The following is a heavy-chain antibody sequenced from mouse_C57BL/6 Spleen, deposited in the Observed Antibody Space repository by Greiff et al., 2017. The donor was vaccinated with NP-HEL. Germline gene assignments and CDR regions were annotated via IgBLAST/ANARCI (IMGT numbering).Heavy chain of an antibody. V-gene: IGHV5-6*01. D-gene: IGHD3-2*02. CDR3: ASGSSGCYFDY. CDR2: ISSGGSYT. Sequence: EVQGVESGGDLVKPGGSLKLSCAASGFTFSSYGMSWVRQTPDKRLEWVATISSGGSYTYYPDSVKGRFTISRDNDKNTLYLQMSILKSEDTDMYYCASGSSGCYFDYWGQGTTLTVSS. CDR1: GFTFSSYG. J-gene: IGHJ2*01.